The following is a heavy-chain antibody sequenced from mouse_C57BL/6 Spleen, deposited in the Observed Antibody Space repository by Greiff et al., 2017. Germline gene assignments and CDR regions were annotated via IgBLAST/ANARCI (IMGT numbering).Heavy chain of an antibody. J-gene: IGHJ2*01. CDR3: ARNPYYYGSSYYFDY. Sequence: VQLQESDAELVKPGASVKISCKVSGYTFTDHTIHWMKQRPEQGLEWIGYIYPRDGSTKYNEKFKGKATLTADKSSSTAYMQLNSLTSEDSAVXFCARNPYYYGSSYYFDYWGQGTTLTVSS. D-gene: IGHD1-1*01. CDR2: IYPRDGST. V-gene: IGHV1-78*01. CDR1: GYTFTDHT.